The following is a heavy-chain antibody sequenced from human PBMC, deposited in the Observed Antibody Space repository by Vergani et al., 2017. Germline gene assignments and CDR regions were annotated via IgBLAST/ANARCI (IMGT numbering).Heavy chain of an antibody. CDR1: GYTFTGYY. J-gene: IGHJ3*02. V-gene: IGHV1-2*02. CDR3: ARAPTRIVVVPDDAFYI. Sequence: QVQLVQSGAEVKKPGASVKVSCKASGYTFTGYYMHWVRQAPGQGLEWMGWINPNRGGTNYAQKFQGRVTMTRDTSISTAYMELSRLRSDYTAVYYCARAPTRIVVVPDDAFYIWGQGTMVTVSS. D-gene: IGHD2-2*01. CDR2: INPNRGGT.